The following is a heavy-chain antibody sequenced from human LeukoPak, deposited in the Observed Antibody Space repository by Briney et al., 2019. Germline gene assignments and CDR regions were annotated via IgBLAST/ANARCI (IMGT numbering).Heavy chain of an antibody. CDR3: TRDPRGSYGPDAFDL. J-gene: IGHJ3*01. CDR1: GLTCGDCA. CDR2: IRSKAYGGTT. D-gene: IGHD1-26*01. Sequence: PGGSLRLSCTAGGLTCGDCAMSWVRQAPGKGQEWVGFIRSKAYGGTTEYAASVKGRFTISRDDSKSIAYLQMNSLKTEDTAVYYSTRDPRGSYGPDAFDLWGQGTMVTVSS. V-gene: IGHV3-49*04.